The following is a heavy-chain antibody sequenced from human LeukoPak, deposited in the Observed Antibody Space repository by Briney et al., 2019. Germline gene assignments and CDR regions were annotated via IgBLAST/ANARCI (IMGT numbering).Heavy chain of an antibody. Sequence: PGRSLRLSCAASGVTFCRAGTHGVAHAPGKGRGWVAVISYDGSKKYSGHSAWGPFTITRDNSRSTLYLQLNSLRAEDPAVYYCAKGRYRDANDGSHISGQGTTGTASS. CDR3: AKGRYRDANDGSHI. D-gene: IGHD3-16*02. J-gene: IGHJ3*02. V-gene: IGHV3-30*18. CDR1: GVTFCRAG. CDR2: ISYDGSKK.